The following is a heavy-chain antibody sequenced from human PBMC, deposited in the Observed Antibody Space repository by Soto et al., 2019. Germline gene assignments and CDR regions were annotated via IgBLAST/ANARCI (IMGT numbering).Heavy chain of an antibody. CDR1: GIPFNSYV. D-gene: IGHD4-4*01. CDR2: SSGGGSNT. CDR3: AKDSNKYSSSLRGRYFDY. V-gene: IGHV3-23*01. J-gene: IGHJ4*02. Sequence: GGSLRLSCAASGIPFNSYVMRWVRQAPGKGLEWVSGSSGGGSNTFYADYVKGRFTISRDNTKNTLLLQMNSLGAEDTAVYYCAKDSNKYSSSLRGRYFDYWGQGIGVTVSS.